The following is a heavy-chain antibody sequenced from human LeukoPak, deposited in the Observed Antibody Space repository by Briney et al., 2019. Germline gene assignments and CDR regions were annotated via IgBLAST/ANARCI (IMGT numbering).Heavy chain of an antibody. Sequence: GESLKISCKGSGYIFTSYLITWVRQMPGKGLEWMGRIDPSDSYTNYSPSFQGHVTFSADKSISTAYLQWSSLKASDTAIYYGARLDTGNGFDPWGQGALVTVSS. D-gene: IGHD3-10*01. CDR3: ARLDTGNGFDP. V-gene: IGHV5-10-1*01. CDR1: GYIFTSYL. J-gene: IGHJ5*02. CDR2: IDPSDSYT.